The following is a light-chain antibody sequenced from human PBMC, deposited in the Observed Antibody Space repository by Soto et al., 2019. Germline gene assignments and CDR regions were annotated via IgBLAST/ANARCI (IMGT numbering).Light chain of an antibody. CDR3: MIWPSNAVV. V-gene: IGLV5-37*01. J-gene: IGLJ2*01. CDR2: YYSDSDK. Sequence: QLVLTQPPSSSASPGESARLTCTLPSDINVGSYNIYWYQQKPGSPPRYLLYYYSDSDKGQGSGVPSRFSGSKDASANTGIFLISGLQSEDEADYPCMIWPSNAVVFGGGTKLTVL. CDR1: SDINVGSYN.